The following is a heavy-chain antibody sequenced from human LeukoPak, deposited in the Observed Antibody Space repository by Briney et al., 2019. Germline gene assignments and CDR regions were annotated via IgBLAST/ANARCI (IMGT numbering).Heavy chain of an antibody. Sequence: PGGSLRLSCAASGFTVSSNYMNWVRQAPGKGLEWVSVIYSGGSTYYADSVKGRFTISRDNSKNTLYLQMNSLRPEDTAVYYCARDNFWSCYYGYWGQGTLVTVSS. J-gene: IGHJ4*02. CDR1: GFTVSSNY. CDR2: IYSGGST. V-gene: IGHV3-66*02. CDR3: ARDNFWSCYYGY. D-gene: IGHD3-3*01.